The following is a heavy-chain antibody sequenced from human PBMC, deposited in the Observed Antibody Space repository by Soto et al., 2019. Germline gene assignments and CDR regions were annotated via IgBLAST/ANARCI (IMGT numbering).Heavy chain of an antibody. D-gene: IGHD4-4*01. V-gene: IGHV1-69*13. Sequence: SVKVSCKASGGTFSSYAISWVRQAPGQGLEWMGGIIPIFGTANYAQKFQGRVTITADESTSTAYMELSSLRAEDTAVYYCAKSVARKGNYGRSYYYYGMDVWGQGTTVTVSS. J-gene: IGHJ6*02. CDR3: AKSVARKGNYGRSYYYYGMDV. CDR2: IIPIFGTA. CDR1: GGTFSSYA.